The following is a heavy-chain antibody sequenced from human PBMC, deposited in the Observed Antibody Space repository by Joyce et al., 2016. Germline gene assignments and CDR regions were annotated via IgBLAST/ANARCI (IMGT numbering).Heavy chain of an antibody. Sequence: QVQLQQSGPGLVKPSQMLSLTCVISGDRFSSKSVAWNWIRQSPSRGLEWLGRTYYRSKWYNEYAVSVKSRITINPDTSKNQFSLQLKSVTPDDTAVYYCARMTSWNAAYYWFDPWGQEPWSPSPQ. D-gene: IGHD2-2*01. V-gene: IGHV6-1*01. CDR2: TYYRSKWYN. CDR1: GDRFSSKSVA. CDR3: ARMTSWNAAYYWFDP. J-gene: IGHJ5*02.